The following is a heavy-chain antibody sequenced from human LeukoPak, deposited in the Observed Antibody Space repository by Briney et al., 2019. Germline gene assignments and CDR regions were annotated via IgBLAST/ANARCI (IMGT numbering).Heavy chain of an antibody. CDR3: ARLMGADLPKYYFDN. V-gene: IGHV5-51*01. D-gene: IGHD3-3*01. CDR1: GYSFTSYW. J-gene: IGHJ4*02. Sequence: GESLKISCKGSGYSFTSYWIGWVRQMPGKGLEWMGIIYPDDSDTRYSPSFQGQVTMSADKSISTAYLQWTSLKASDTAMYYCARLMGADLPKYYFDNWGQGTLVTVSS. CDR2: IYPDDSDT.